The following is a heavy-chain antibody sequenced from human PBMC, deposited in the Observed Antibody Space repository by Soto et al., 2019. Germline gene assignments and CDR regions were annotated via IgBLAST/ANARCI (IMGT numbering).Heavy chain of an antibody. Sequence: GSLRLSCAASGFTVSSNYMSWVRQAPGKGLEWVSVIYSGGSTYYADSVKGRFTISRDNSKNTLYLQMNSLRAEDTAVYYCARDGVWSGYHLSFDYWGQGTLVTVSS. CDR2: IYSGGST. V-gene: IGHV3-66*01. CDR3: ARDGVWSGYHLSFDY. J-gene: IGHJ4*02. D-gene: IGHD3-3*01. CDR1: GFTVSSNY.